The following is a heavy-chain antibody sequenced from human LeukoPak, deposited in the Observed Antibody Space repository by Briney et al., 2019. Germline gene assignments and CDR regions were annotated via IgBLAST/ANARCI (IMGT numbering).Heavy chain of an antibody. J-gene: IGHJ4*02. CDR1: GYTFTGYY. V-gene: IGHV1-2*02. Sequence: GASVKVSCKASGYTFTGYYMHWVRQAPGQGLEWMGWINPNSGGTNYAQNFQGRVTMTRDTSISTAYMELSRLRSDDTAVYYRARGAFQGSSWFDYWGQGTLVTVSS. D-gene: IGHD6-13*01. CDR3: ARGAFQGSSWFDY. CDR2: INPNSGGT.